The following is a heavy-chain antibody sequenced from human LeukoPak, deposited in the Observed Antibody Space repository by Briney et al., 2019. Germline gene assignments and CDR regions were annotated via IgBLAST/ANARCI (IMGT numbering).Heavy chain of an antibody. V-gene: IGHV1-2*04. Sequence: ASVKVSCKASGYTFTRYYLHWVRQAPGQGLEWIGWINPNSGCTNYPQKFQGWVTMTRGTSISTAYMELGRLRSDDTAVYYCPISLADTAMLTTTTPNQPLDYGTQGPLVTVPS. CDR1: GYTFTRYY. D-gene: IGHD5-18*01. CDR2: INPNSGCT. J-gene: IGHJ4*02. CDR3: PISLADTAMLTTTTPNQPLDY.